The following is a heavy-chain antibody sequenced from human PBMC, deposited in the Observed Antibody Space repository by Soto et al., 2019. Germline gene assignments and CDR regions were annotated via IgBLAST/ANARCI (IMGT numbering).Heavy chain of an antibody. D-gene: IGHD6-19*01. CDR3: ASGSSGWIKSWFDP. CDR2: INHSGST. V-gene: IGHV4-34*01. J-gene: IGHJ5*02. Sequence: PSETLSLTCAVYGGSFSGYYWSWIRQPPGKGLEWIGEINHSGSTNYNPSLKSRVTISVDTSKNQFSLKLSSVTAADTAVYYCASGSSGWIKSWFDPWGQGTLVTVSS. CDR1: GGSFSGYY.